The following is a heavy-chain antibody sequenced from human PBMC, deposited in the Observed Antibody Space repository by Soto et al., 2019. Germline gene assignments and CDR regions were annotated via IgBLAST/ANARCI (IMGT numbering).Heavy chain of an antibody. V-gene: IGHV1-69*12. Sequence: QVQLVQSGAEVKKPGSSVKVSCKASGATFSSYAISWGRQAPGQGLEWMGGIIPIFGTANYAQKFQGRVTITADECTSTAYMELSSLRSEAAAVYFCASLTAVAGTPHAFEIWGQGTMVTVSS. CDR2: IIPIFGTA. CDR1: GATFSSYA. CDR3: ASLTAVAGTPHAFEI. D-gene: IGHD6-19*01. J-gene: IGHJ3*02.